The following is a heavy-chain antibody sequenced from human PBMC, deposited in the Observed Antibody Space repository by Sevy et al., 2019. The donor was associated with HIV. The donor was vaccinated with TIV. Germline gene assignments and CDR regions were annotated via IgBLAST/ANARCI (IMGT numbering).Heavy chain of an antibody. CDR3: AGGILGYCSGGSCFGFDY. CDR2: IYYSGST. V-gene: IGHV4-59*01. CDR1: GGSISSYY. Sequence: SETLSLTCTVSGGSISSYYWSWIRQPPGKGLEWIGNIYYSGSTNYNPSLKSRVTISVDTSKNQFSLKLSSVTAADTAVYYCAGGILGYCSGGSCFGFDYWGQGTLVTVSS. J-gene: IGHJ4*02. D-gene: IGHD2-15*01.